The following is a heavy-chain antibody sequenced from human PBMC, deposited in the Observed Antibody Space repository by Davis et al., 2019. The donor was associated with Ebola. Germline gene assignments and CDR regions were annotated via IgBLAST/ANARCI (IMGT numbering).Heavy chain of an antibody. CDR2: IIPIFGTA. D-gene: IGHD1-26*01. CDR1: GYTFTSYG. V-gene: IGHV1-69*13. CDR3: ATLAGADGAFDI. Sequence: SVKVSCKASGYTFTSYGISWVRQAPGQGLEWMGGIIPIFGTANYAQKFQGRVTITADESTSTAYMELSSLRSEDTAVYYCATLAGADGAFDIWGQGTMVTVSS. J-gene: IGHJ3*02.